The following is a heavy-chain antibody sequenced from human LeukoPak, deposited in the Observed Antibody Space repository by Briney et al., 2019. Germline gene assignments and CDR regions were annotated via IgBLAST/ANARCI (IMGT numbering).Heavy chain of an antibody. CDR3: TRDQPYYDFWSGTIFDY. J-gene: IGHJ4*02. CDR1: GFTFGDYA. V-gene: IGHV3-49*04. D-gene: IGHD3-3*01. Sequence: GGSLRLSCTASGFTFGDYAMSWVRQAPGKGLEWVAFIRSKAYGGTTEYAASVKGRFTISRDDSKSIAYLQMNSLKTEDTAVYYCTRDQPYYDFWSGTIFDYWGQGTLVTVSS. CDR2: IRSKAYGGTT.